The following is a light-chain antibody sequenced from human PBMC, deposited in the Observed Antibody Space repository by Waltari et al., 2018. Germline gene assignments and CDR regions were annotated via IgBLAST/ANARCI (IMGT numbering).Light chain of an antibody. CDR3: QSYDGINWM. CDR2: EDY. CDR1: SGSIASNY. Sequence: NFMLTQPHSVSESPGQTVTISCTRSSGSIASNYVQWFQQRPGSAPTTVIYEDYQRPSGGPDRFSGSIDSSSNSASLTISGLKTEDEADDYCQSYDGINWMFGGGTKLTVL. V-gene: IGLV6-57*03. J-gene: IGLJ3*02.